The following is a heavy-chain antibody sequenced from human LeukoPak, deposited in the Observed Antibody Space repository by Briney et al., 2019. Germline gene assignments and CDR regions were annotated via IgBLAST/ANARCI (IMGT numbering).Heavy chain of an antibody. CDR3: AGGIAAAGLSLDAYDAFDI. CDR1: GGSISSSSYY. J-gene: IGHJ3*02. Sequence: SETLSLTCTVSGGSISSSSYYWGWIRQPPGKGLEWIGSIYYSGSTYYNPSLKSRVTISVDTSKNQFSLKLSSVTAADTAVYYCAGGIAAAGLSLDAYDAFDIWGQGTMVTVSS. D-gene: IGHD6-13*01. CDR2: IYYSGST. V-gene: IGHV4-39*01.